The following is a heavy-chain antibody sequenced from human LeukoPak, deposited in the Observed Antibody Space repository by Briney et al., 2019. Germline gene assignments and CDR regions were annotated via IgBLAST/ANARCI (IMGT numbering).Heavy chain of an antibody. Sequence: GESLKISCKGSGYSFTTYWITWVRQMPGKGLEWMGRIDPSDSYTNYSPSFQGHVTMSVDESISTAYLQWSSLKASDTAMYYCFGPFEYWGQGTLVTVSS. CDR1: GYSFTTYW. D-gene: IGHD3/OR15-3a*01. CDR2: IDPSDSYT. V-gene: IGHV5-10-1*01. CDR3: FGPFEY. J-gene: IGHJ4*02.